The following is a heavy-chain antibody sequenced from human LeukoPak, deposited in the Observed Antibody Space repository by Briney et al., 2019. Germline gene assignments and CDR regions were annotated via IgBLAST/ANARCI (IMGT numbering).Heavy chain of an antibody. V-gene: IGHV3-48*01. Sequence: GGSLRLSCAASGFTFSSYSMNWVRQAPGKGLEWVSYISSSSSTIYYADSVKGRFTISRDNAKNSLYLQMNSLRAEDTAVYYCARAHTNRGFDYWGRGTLVTVSS. J-gene: IGHJ4*02. D-gene: IGHD3-10*01. CDR2: ISSSSSTI. CDR3: ARAHTNRGFDY. CDR1: GFTFSSYS.